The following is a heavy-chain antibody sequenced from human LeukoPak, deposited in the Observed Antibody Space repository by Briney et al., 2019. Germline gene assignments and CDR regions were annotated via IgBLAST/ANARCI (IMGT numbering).Heavy chain of an antibody. CDR2: INPNSGGT. CDR3: ARDSSGWSHFDY. J-gene: IGHJ4*02. CDR1: GYTFTGYY. Sequence: AASVKVSCKASGYTFTGYYMHWVRQAPGQGLEWMGWINPNSGGTNYAQKFQGRVTMTRDTSISTAYMELSRLRSDDTAVYYCARDSSGWSHFDYWGQGTLVTVSS. D-gene: IGHD6-19*01. V-gene: IGHV1-2*02.